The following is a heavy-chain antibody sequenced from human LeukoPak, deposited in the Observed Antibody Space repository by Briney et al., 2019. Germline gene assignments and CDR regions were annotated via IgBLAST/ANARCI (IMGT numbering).Heavy chain of an antibody. D-gene: IGHD3-22*01. V-gene: IGHV3-7*01. CDR1: GFTFSSYW. J-gene: IGHJ5*02. CDR3: ARDQKGNYYDSSGYYYINWFDP. Sequence: AGGSLRLSCAASGFTFSSYWMSWVRQAPGKGLEWVANIKQDGSEKYYVDSVKGRFTISRDNAKNSLYLQMNSLRAEDTAVYYCARDQKGNYYDSSGYYYINWFDPWGRGTLVTVSS. CDR2: IKQDGSEK.